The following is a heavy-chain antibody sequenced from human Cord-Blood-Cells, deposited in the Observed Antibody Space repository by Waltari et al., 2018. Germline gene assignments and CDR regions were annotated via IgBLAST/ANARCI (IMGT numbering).Heavy chain of an antibody. Sequence: QVQLVQSGAEVKKPGASVKVSCKASGYTFTSYYMHWVRQAPGQGLEWMGIINPSGGSTSYAQKFQGRVTMTRDTSTSTVYMELSSLRSEDTAVYYCARGGAREKRRYYYGSGSYYNGMDVWGQGTTVTVSS. V-gene: IGHV1-46*01. CDR1: GYTFTSYY. CDR2: INPSGGST. J-gene: IGHJ6*02. CDR3: ARGGAREKRRYYYGSGSYYNGMDV. D-gene: IGHD3-10*01.